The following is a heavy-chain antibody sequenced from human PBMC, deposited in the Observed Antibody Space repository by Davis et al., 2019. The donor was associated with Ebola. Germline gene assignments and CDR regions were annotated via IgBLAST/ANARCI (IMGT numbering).Heavy chain of an antibody. V-gene: IGHV4-34*01. Sequence: GSLRLSCAASGFTFSSYAMSWIRQPPGKGLEWIGEINHSGSTNYNPSLKSRVTISVDTSKNQFSLKLSSVTAADTAVYYCARDVRGYSYGLTRYYYYGMDVWGQGTTVTVSS. D-gene: IGHD5-18*01. CDR1: GFTFSSYA. CDR3: ARDVRGYSYGLTRYYYYGMDV. J-gene: IGHJ6*02. CDR2: INHSGST.